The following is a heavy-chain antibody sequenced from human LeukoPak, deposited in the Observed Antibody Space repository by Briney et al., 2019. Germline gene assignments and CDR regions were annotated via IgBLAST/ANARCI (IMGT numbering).Heavy chain of an antibody. CDR3: AKAPVTTCRGAFCYPFDY. J-gene: IGHJ4*02. Sequence: GGSLRLSCAAPGFTVSNNYMSWVRQAPGKGLEWVSVIYSGGSTYYADSVKGRFTISRDNSKNTLYLQMNSLRAEDTAVYYCAKAPVTTCRGAFCYPFDYWGLGTLVTVSS. D-gene: IGHD2-15*01. CDR1: GFTVSNNY. V-gene: IGHV3-53*01. CDR2: IYSGGST.